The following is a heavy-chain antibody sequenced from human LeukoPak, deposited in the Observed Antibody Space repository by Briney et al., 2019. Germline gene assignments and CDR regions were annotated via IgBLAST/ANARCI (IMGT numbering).Heavy chain of an antibody. V-gene: IGHV1-69*04. CDR3: ASGYDILTGYYTPSFDY. J-gene: IGHJ4*02. CDR1: GGTFSSNA. Sequence: ASVKVSCKASGGTFSSNAISWVRQAPGQGLEWMGRIIPIFGIANYAQKFQGRVTITADKSTSTAYMELSSLRSEDTAVYYCASGYDILTGYYTPSFDYWGQGTLVTVSS. D-gene: IGHD3-9*01. CDR2: IIPIFGIA.